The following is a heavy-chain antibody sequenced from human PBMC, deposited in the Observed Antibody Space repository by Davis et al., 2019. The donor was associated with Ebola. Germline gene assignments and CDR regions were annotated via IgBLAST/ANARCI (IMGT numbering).Heavy chain of an antibody. Sequence: GESLKISCAASGFTFSSYAMSWVRQAPGKGLEWVAVISYDGSNKYYADSVKGRFTISRDNSKNTLYLQMNSLRAEDTAVYYCARDRPRVLLWFGDFLNWGQGTLVTVSS. CDR1: GFTFSSYA. J-gene: IGHJ4*02. CDR2: ISYDGSNK. CDR3: ARDRPRVLLWFGDFLN. D-gene: IGHD3-10*01. V-gene: IGHV3-30*04.